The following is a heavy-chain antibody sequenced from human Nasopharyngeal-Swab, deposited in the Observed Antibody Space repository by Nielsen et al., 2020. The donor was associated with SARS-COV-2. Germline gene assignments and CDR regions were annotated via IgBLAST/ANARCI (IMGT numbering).Heavy chain of an antibody. CDR2: ISYDGSNK. CDR3: ARDRGYSGYIIDY. J-gene: IGHJ4*02. Sequence: GESLKISCAASGFTFSSYAMHWVRQAPGKGLEWVAVISYDGSNKYYADSVKGRFTISRDNSKNTLYLQMNSLGADDTAVYYCARDRGYSGYIIDYWGQGTLVTVSS. CDR1: GFTFSSYA. V-gene: IGHV3-30*04. D-gene: IGHD5-12*01.